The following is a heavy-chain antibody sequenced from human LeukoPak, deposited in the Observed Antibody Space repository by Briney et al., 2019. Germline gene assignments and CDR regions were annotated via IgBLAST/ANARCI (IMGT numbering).Heavy chain of an antibody. V-gene: IGHV1-18*01. D-gene: IGHD6-13*01. J-gene: IGHJ4*02. CDR2: INAYNGKT. CDR1: GFTFTSNG. CDR3: ARVEGQQLVLDY. Sequence: ASVKVSCKTSGFTFTSNGISWVRQAPGQGLEWMGWINAYNGKTNYPQKFQDRVTMTTDTSTSTAYLELSSLRSEDTAVYYCARVEGQQLVLDYWGQGTLVTVSS.